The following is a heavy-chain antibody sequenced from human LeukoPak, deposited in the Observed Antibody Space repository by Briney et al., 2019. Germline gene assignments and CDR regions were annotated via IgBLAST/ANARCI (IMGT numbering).Heavy chain of an antibody. CDR3: ARDSVDPNYYYYGMDV. Sequence: SETLSLTCTVSGGSISSYYWSWIRQPPGKGLEWIGYIYYSGSTNYNPSLKSRVTISVDTSKNQFSLKLSSVTAADTAVYYCARDSVDPNYYYYGMDVWGQGTTATVSS. V-gene: IGHV4-59*01. CDR1: GGSISSYY. J-gene: IGHJ6*02. CDR2: IYYSGST.